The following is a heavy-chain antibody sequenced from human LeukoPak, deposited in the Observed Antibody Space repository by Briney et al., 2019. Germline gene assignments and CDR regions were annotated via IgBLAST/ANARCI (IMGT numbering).Heavy chain of an antibody. Sequence: GGSLRLSCAASGFTVSSNYMSWVRQAPGKGLEWVSAISGSGGSTYYADSVKGRFTISRDNSKNTLYLQMNSLRAEDTAVYYCAKSDHSSWYESGFDYWGQGTLVTVSS. J-gene: IGHJ4*02. V-gene: IGHV3-23*01. CDR3: AKSDHSSWYESGFDY. CDR1: GFTVSSNY. CDR2: ISGSGGST. D-gene: IGHD6-13*01.